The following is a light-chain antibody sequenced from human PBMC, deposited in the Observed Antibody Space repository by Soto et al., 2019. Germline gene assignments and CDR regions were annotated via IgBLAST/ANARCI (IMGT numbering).Light chain of an antibody. CDR2: EVV. CDR3: KSYAGSNTYA. J-gene: IGLJ1*01. Sequence: QSALAQPPSASGSAGHSVTISCTGTKSDIGVYDFVSWYQHHPGKAPRLIIYEVVQRPSGVPDRFSGSKSGNTASLTVSGLQAADEADYFCKSYAGSNTYAFGSGTKVTVL. V-gene: IGLV2-8*01. CDR1: KSDIGVYDF.